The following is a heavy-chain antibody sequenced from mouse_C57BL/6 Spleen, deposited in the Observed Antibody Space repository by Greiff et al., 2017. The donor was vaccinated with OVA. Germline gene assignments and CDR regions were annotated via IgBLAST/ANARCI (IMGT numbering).Heavy chain of an antibody. Sequence: VQLQQSGAELVRPGASVKLSCTASGFNIKDYYMHWVKQRPEQGLEWIGRIDPADGDTEYAPKFQGKATMTADPSSNTAYLQLSSLTSEDTAVYYCTTGHWYFDVWGTGTTVTVAS. J-gene: IGHJ1*03. CDR3: TTGHWYFDV. CDR2: IDPADGDT. V-gene: IGHV14-1*01. CDR1: GFNIKDYY.